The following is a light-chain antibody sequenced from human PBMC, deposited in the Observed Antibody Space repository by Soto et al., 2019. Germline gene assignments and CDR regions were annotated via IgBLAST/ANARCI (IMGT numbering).Light chain of an antibody. CDR1: QSVSSNY. V-gene: IGKV3-20*01. CDR3: QQYVSSPYT. J-gene: IGKJ2*01. CDR2: GAS. Sequence: EIVLTQSPGPLSLSPGERATLSCRASQSVSSNYLAWYQQKPGQAPRLLIYGASSRATGIPDRFSGSGSATDCTLTISRLEPGDFGVYYCQQYVSSPYTFGQGTKLESK.